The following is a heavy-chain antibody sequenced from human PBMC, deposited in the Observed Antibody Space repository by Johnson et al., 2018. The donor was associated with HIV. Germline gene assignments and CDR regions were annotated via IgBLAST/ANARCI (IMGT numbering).Heavy chain of an antibody. J-gene: IGHJ3*01. CDR1: GFTFSSYG. V-gene: IGHV3-33*01. Sequence: QVQLVESGGGVVQPGRSLRLSCAASGFTFSSYGMHWVRQAPGKGLEWVAVIWYDGSNKYYADSVKGRFTISRDNSKNTLHLQMNSLRPEDTAVYYCARLRWGSGDPLHDAFDVWGQGTMVTVSS. CDR2: IWYDGSNK. CDR3: ARLRWGSGDPLHDAFDV. D-gene: IGHD2-21*01.